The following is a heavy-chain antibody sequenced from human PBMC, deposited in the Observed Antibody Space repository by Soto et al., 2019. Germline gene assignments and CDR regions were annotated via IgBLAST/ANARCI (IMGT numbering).Heavy chain of an antibody. J-gene: IGHJ4*02. CDR2: INHSGRT. Sequence: QVQLQQWGAGLLKPSETLSLTCAVYGGSFSGYYWSWIRQPPGKGLEWIGEINHSGRTNYNPSVKSKVTISVDTSKNHFSLKLIYVNAADTTLYCCARASRITMVRGARFDYWGQGTLVTGSS. D-gene: IGHD3-10*01. CDR1: GGSFSGYY. V-gene: IGHV4-34*01. CDR3: ARASRITMVRGARFDY.